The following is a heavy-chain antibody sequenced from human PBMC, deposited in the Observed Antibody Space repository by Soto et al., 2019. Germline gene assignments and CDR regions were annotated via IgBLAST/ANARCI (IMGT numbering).Heavy chain of an antibody. D-gene: IGHD5-18*01. J-gene: IGHJ6*02. CDR2: IQPSGSA. Sequence: SETLSLTCAVSGGSITTYNHFWGWIRQSPGKGLEWIANIQPSGSANYNPSLQSRVSISVETSKNQFSLKMNSVTAADTAVYYCAKQRAMVMWYYYGMDVWGQGTTVTVSS. CDR1: GGSITTYNHF. V-gene: IGHV4-39*01. CDR3: AKQRAMVMWYYYGMDV.